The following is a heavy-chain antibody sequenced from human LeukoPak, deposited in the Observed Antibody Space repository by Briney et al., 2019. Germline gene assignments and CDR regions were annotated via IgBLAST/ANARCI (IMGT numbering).Heavy chain of an antibody. CDR1: GGSIRSGAHS. D-gene: IGHD6-13*01. CDR2: IFHTGST. CDR3: ASLLYSSSWYPSIDY. Sequence: SETLSLTCAVSGGSIRSGAHSWSWIRQPPGKGLEWVGYIFHTGSTYYNPSLKSRLTISVDRSKNQFSLRLSSVTAADTAVYYCASLLYSSSWYPSIDYWGQGTLVTVSS. V-gene: IGHV4-30-2*01. J-gene: IGHJ4*02.